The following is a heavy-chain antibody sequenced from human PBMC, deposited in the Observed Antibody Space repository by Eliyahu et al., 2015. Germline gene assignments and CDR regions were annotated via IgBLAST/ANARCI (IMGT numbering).Heavy chain of an antibody. D-gene: IGHD1-26*01. CDR1: GGPFSGINYS. CDR3: ARHAWELRPFAPSDF. J-gene: IGHJ4*01. V-gene: IGHV4-39*01. CDR2: IYHTGLS. Sequence: QLQLQESGPGLVKPSETLSLTCDVSGGPFSGINYSWDWIRQPPGKGLEWVATIYHTGLSYYNSSLESRATISVDTSKNQISLALTSVTAADTAVYYCARHAWELRPFAPSDFWGHGTLVTVSS.